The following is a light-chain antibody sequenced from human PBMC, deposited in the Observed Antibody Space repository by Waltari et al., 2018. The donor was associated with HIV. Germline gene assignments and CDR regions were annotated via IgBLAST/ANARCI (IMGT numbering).Light chain of an antibody. CDR1: QRLLHSNGYNY. J-gene: IGKJ4*01. CDR2: LAA. V-gene: IGKV2-28*01. Sequence: MVSTQPPFLLPVSAGEPASNPLRHNQRLLHSNGYNYLNWYMQKPGHSPQLLIYLAAHRASGVPDRFSGSGSGTDFTLHIKRVEADDVGLYYCMQALEIPLTFGGGTKVEIK. CDR3: MQALEIPLT.